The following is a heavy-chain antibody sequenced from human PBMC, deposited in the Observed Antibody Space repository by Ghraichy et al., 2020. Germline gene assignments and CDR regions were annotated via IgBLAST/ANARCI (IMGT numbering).Heavy chain of an antibody. CDR2: INHGGNT. Sequence: SQTLSLTCAVYGASLSGHYWIWIRQPPGKGLEWIGEINHGGNTNYNPSLKSRVTISADTSKKQFSLKLNSVTAADRAVYYCARGATSQHNSYFCYMDVWGKGTTVTVSS. D-gene: IGHD2-2*01. J-gene: IGHJ6*03. V-gene: IGHV4-34*01. CDR1: GASLSGHY. CDR3: ARGATSQHNSYFCYMDV.